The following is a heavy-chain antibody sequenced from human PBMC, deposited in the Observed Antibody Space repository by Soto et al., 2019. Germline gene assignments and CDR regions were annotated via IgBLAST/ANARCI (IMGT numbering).Heavy chain of an antibody. CDR2: ISWDGGST. CDR1: GFTFDDYT. D-gene: IGHD5-12*01. J-gene: IGHJ4*02. CDR3: AKAGWLQGALDY. V-gene: IGHV3-43*01. Sequence: DVQLVESGGVVVQPGGSLRLSCAASGFTFDDYTMHWVRQAPGKGLEWVSLISWDGGSTYYADSVKGRFTISRDNSKNSLCLQMNSLRTEDTALYYCAKAGWLQGALDYWGQGTLVTVSS.